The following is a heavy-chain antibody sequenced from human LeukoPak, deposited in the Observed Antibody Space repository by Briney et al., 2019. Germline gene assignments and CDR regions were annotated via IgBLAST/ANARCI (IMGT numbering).Heavy chain of an antibody. J-gene: IGHJ4*02. CDR3: AALKYSSSQRVDY. CDR2: INPNSGGT. Sequence: ASVKVSCKASGYTFTGYYMHWVRQAPGQGLEWMGWINPNSGGTNYAQKFQGRVTMTRDTSISTAYMELSRLRSDDTAVYYCAALKYSSSQRVDYWGQGALVTVSS. D-gene: IGHD6-6*01. V-gene: IGHV1-2*02. CDR1: GYTFTGYY.